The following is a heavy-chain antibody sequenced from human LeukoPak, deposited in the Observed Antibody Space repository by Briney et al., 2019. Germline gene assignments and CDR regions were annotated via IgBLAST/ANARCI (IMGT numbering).Heavy chain of an antibody. Sequence: KTGGSLRLSCAASGFTFSYYSMNWVRQAPGKGLEWVSSIGSSSNYIYYADSVKGRFTISRDNAKNSLYMQMTSLRAEDTAVYYCARDVDGGVALYFDRWGHGTLVTVSS. V-gene: IGHV3-21*01. J-gene: IGHJ2*01. D-gene: IGHD3-16*01. CDR1: GFTFSYYS. CDR3: ARDVDGGVALYFDR. CDR2: IGSSSNYI.